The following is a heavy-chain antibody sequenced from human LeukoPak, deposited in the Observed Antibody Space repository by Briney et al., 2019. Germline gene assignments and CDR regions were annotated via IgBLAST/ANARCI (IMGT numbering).Heavy chain of an antibody. D-gene: IGHD5-12*01. CDR1: GFTFDDYG. CDR2: INWNGGST. V-gene: IGHV3-20*04. Sequence: GGSLRLSCAASGFTFDDYGMSWVRQTPGKGLEWVSGINWNGGSTGYADSVKGRFTISRDNAKNSLYLQMNSLRAEDTALYYCARVVLDIVGVTYYFDYWGQGTLVTVSS. CDR3: ARVVLDIVGVTYYFDY. J-gene: IGHJ4*02.